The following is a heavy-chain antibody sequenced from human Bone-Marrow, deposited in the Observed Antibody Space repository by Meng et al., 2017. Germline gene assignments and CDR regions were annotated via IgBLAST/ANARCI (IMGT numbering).Heavy chain of an antibody. CDR1: GGSFSGYY. D-gene: IGHD3-22*01. V-gene: IGHV4-34*01. CDR2: SNHSGRT. J-gene: IGHJ4*02. Sequence: QEQLQPVGAALLKPSETLSLTCAVYGGSFSGYYWSWMRQPPGKGLEWSGESNHSGRTNYNPTLKSRVTISVDTSKNQFSLKLSSVTAADTAVYYCARLAYDSSGYWFDYWGQGNLVTVSS. CDR3: ARLAYDSSGYWFDY.